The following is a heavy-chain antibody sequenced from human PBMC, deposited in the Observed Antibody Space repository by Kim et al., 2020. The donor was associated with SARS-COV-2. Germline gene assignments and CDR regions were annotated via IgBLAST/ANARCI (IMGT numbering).Heavy chain of an antibody. J-gene: IGHJ6*02. CDR1: GYTFTSYA. CDR3: ARGSGYCSSTSCHDYYYYGMDG. CDR2: INAGNGNT. Sequence: ASVKVSCKASGYTFTSYAMHWVRQAPGQRLEWMGWINAGNGNTKYSQKFQGRVTITRDTSASTAYMELSSLRSEDTAVYYCARGSGYCSSTSCHDYYYYGMDGWGQGTTVTVSS. D-gene: IGHD2-2*01. V-gene: IGHV1-3*01.